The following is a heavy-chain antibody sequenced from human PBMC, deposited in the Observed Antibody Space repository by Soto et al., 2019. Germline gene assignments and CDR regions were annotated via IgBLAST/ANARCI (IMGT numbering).Heavy chain of an antibody. CDR3: ARHHGYGAYGNFQY. J-gene: IGHJ4*02. V-gene: IGHV1-69*13. D-gene: IGHD4-17*01. CDR2: IIPLFGTA. CDR1: GGTFVTYD. Sequence: ASVKVSCKASGGTFVTYDISWVRQAPGQGLEWLGGIIPLFGTATYAQKFQDRLTITADESTTTVYMDLRSLTPEDTAVYYCARHHGYGAYGNFQYWGQGTLITVSS.